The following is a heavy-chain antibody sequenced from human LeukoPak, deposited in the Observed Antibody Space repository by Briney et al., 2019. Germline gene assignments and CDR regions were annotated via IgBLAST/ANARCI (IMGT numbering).Heavy chain of an antibody. J-gene: IGHJ3*02. Sequence: GGSLRLSCAASGFTFSSYAMHWVRQAPGKGLEWVAVISYDGSNKYCADSVKGRFTISRDNSKNTLYLQMNSLRAEDTAVYYCARGAPAAFDIWGQGTMVTVSS. CDR3: ARGAPAAFDI. CDR2: ISYDGSNK. CDR1: GFTFSSYA. V-gene: IGHV3-30*01.